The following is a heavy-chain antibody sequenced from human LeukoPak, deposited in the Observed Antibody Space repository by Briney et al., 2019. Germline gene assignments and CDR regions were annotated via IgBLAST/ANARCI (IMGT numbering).Heavy chain of an antibody. J-gene: IGHJ6*03. CDR2: TYYRSKWYN. Sequence: ASQTLSLTCAISGDSVSSNSAAWNWIRQSPSRGLEWLGRTYYRSKWYNDYAVSVKSRITINPDTSKNQFSLQLNSVTPEDTAVYYCARVRVVTPYYYYYMDVWGKGTTVTVSS. CDR3: ARVRVVTPYYYYYMDV. CDR1: GDSVSSNSAA. D-gene: IGHD4-23*01. V-gene: IGHV6-1*01.